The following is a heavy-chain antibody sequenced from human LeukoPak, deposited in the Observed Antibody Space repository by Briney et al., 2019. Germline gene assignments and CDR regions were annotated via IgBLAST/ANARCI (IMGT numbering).Heavy chain of an antibody. CDR1: GYTFTSYY. CDR2: INPSGGST. V-gene: IGHV1-46*01. Sequence: ASAKVSCKASGYTFTSYYMHWVRQAPGQGLEWMGLINPSGGSTSYAQKFQGRVTMTRDMSTSTVYMELSSLRSEDTAVYYCARDRVKRVRGVMHGRTDAFDIWGQGTMVTVSS. CDR3: ARDRVKRVRGVMHGRTDAFDI. D-gene: IGHD3-10*01. J-gene: IGHJ3*02.